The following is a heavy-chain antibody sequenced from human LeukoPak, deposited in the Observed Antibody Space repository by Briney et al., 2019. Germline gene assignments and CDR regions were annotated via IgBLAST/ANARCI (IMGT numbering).Heavy chain of an antibody. CDR2: INPSGGST. V-gene: IGHV1-46*01. Sequence: ASVKVSCKASGYTFTSYYMHWVRQAPGQGLEWMGIINPSGGSTSYAQKFQGRVTTTRDTSTSTVYMELSSLRSEDTAVYYCARDMALEAYCGGDCYWDYWGQGTLVTVSS. D-gene: IGHD2-21*02. J-gene: IGHJ4*02. CDR1: GYTFTSYY. CDR3: ARDMALEAYCGGDCYWDY.